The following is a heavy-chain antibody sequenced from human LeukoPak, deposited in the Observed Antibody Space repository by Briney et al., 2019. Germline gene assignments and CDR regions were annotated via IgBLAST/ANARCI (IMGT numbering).Heavy chain of an antibody. CDR3: ARVEQWETYAGGFDY. V-gene: IGHV3-7*01. Sequence: PGGSLRLSCAASGFTFSSYWTSWVRQAPGKGLEWVANIKQDGSEKYYVDSVKGRFTISRDNAKNSLYLQMNSLRAEDTAVYYCARVEQWETYAGGFDYWGQGTLVTVSS. J-gene: IGHJ4*02. D-gene: IGHD1-26*01. CDR2: IKQDGSEK. CDR1: GFTFSSYW.